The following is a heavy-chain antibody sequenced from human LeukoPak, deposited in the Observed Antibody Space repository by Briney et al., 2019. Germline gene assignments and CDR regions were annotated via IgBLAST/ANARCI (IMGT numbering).Heavy chain of an antibody. CDR2: INHSGST. Sequence: PETLSLTCAVYGGSFSGYYWSWIRQPPGKGLEWIGEINHSGSTNYNPSLKSRVTISVDTSKNQFSLKLSSVTAADTAVYYCASVDYGGNSFFDYWGQGTLVTVSS. V-gene: IGHV4-34*01. J-gene: IGHJ4*02. D-gene: IGHD4-23*01. CDR1: GGSFSGYY. CDR3: ASVDYGGNSFFDY.